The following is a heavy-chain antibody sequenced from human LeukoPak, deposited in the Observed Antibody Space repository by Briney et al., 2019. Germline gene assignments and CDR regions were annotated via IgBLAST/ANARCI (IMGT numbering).Heavy chain of an antibody. Sequence: SETLSLTCAVYGGSFSGYYWSSIRQPPGKGLEWIGEINHSGSTNYNPSLKSRVTISVDTSKNQFSLKLSSVTAADTAVYYCARDSSSSWSIDYWGQGTLVTVSS. J-gene: IGHJ4*02. CDR3: ARDSSSSWSIDY. D-gene: IGHD6-13*01. CDR1: GGSFSGYY. V-gene: IGHV4-34*01. CDR2: INHSGST.